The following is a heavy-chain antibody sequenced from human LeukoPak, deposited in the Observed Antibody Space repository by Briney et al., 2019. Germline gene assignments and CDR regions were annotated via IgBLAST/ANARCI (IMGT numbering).Heavy chain of an antibody. CDR2: ISYDGSNK. CDR3: ARGYSSSWDWFDP. CDR1: GFTFSSYA. J-gene: IGHJ5*02. V-gene: IGHV3-30-3*01. D-gene: IGHD6-6*01. Sequence: GGSLRLSCAASGFTFSSYAMHWVRQAPGRGLEWVAVISYDGSNKYYADSVKGRFTISRDNSKNTLYLQMNSLRAEDTAVYYCARGYSSSWDWFDPWGQGTLVTVSS.